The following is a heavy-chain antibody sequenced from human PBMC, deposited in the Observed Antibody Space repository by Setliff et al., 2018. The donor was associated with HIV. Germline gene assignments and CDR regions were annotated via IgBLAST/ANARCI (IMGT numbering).Heavy chain of an antibody. Sequence: PGGSLRLSCAASGFSFSFYWMSWVRQAPGKGLEWVANIKEDGSEEYYVDSVKGRFTISRDNAKNSLYLQMNSLRAEDTAVYYCARTFHIGSGYYPRGYMDVWGKGTTVTV. J-gene: IGHJ6*03. CDR3: ARTFHIGSGYYPRGYMDV. D-gene: IGHD3-22*01. CDR1: GFSFSFYW. V-gene: IGHV3-7*01. CDR2: IKEDGSEE.